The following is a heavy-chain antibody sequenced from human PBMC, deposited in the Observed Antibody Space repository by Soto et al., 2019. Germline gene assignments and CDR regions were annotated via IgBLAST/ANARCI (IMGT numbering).Heavy chain of an antibody. V-gene: IGHV3-30*18. CDR3: AKGDLAVAGTGLDY. Sequence: LXLSCAASGFTSRSYVMHWVRQAPGKGLEWVAVISYDGSNKYYADSVKGRFAISRDNSKNTLYLQMNSLRAEDTAVYYCAKGDLAVAGTGLDYWGQGTLVTVSS. CDR1: GFTSRSYV. CDR2: ISYDGSNK. J-gene: IGHJ4*02. D-gene: IGHD6-19*01.